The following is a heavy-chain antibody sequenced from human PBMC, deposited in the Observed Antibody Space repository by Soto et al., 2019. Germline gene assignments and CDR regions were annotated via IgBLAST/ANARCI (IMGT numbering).Heavy chain of an antibody. CDR1: GFTFTDYW. J-gene: IGHJ4*02. V-gene: IGHV3-74*01. CDR3: ATGIRGSYGFDF. D-gene: IGHD6-6*01. Sequence: EVQLVESGGGLVQPGGSLRLSCAASGFTFTDYWIHWVRQVPGKGLVWVSRINGDGSSTNYADSVRGRFTISRDNAKNTGNLQMNSLRAEDTAVFYCATGIRGSYGFDFWGQGTLVTVSS. CDR2: INGDGSST.